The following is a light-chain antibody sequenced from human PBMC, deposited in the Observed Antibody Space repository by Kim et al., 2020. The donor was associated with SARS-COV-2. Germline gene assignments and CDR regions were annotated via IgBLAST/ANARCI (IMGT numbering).Light chain of an antibody. CDR3: QQSHAYPYT. V-gene: IGKV1-5*03. CDR2: QAS. J-gene: IGKJ2*01. CDR1: QNIGSW. Sequence: SAPVGDRVTITCRASQNIGSWLAWYQQKAGKPPNLLIYQASSLESGVPSKFSGSGSGTEFSLTISSLQPDDFATYYCQQSHAYPYTFGQGTRLEI.